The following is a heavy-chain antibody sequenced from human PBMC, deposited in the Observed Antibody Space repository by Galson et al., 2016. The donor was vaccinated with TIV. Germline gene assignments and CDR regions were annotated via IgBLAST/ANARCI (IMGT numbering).Heavy chain of an antibody. CDR1: GYTFTTYW. J-gene: IGHJ4*02. CDR3: ARHSYDYYDNTGPTGGFDY. CDR2: IYGGDSDT. Sequence: QSGAEVKKPGESLKISCKGSGYTFTTYWIAWVRQMPGKGLEWMGIIYGGDSDTRYSPSFQGQVTMSADKFLSTAYLQWNSLQASDPALYYCARHSYDYYDNTGPTGGFDYWGQGTLVTVSS. V-gene: IGHV5-51*01. D-gene: IGHD3-22*01.